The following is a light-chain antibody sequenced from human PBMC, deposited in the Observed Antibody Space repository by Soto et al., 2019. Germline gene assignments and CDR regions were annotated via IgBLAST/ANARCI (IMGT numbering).Light chain of an antibody. CDR3: QQRSNWPRYT. V-gene: IGKV3-11*01. CDR2: DAS. CDR1: KSVSSY. J-gene: IGKJ2*01. Sequence: EIVLTQSPATLSLSPGERATLSCRASKSVSSYLAWYQQKPGQAPRLLIYDASNRATGIPARFSSSGSGTDFTLTISSLEPEDFAVYYCQQRSNWPRYTFGQGTKLEIK.